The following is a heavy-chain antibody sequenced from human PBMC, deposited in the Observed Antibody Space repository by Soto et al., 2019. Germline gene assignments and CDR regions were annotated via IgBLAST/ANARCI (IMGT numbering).Heavy chain of an antibody. V-gene: IGHV1-69*13. CDR1: GGTFSSYA. D-gene: IGHD6-13*01. J-gene: IGHJ1*01. CDR3: ALGGAAGTLDFQH. CDR2: IIPIFGTA. Sequence: ASVKVSCKASGGTFSSYAISWVRQAPGQGLEWMGGIIPIFGTANYAQKFQGRVTITADESTSTAYMELSSLRSEDTAVYYCALGGAAGTLDFQHWGQGTLVTVSS.